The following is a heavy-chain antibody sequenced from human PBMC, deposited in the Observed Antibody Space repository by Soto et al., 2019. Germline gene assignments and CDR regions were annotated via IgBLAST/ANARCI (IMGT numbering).Heavy chain of an antibody. Sequence: PGLSLRLSXAASGFTFSSYWMSWVRQAPGKGLEWVANIKQDGSEKYYVDSVKGRFTISRDNAKNSLYLQMNSLRAEDTAVYYCAKMTTVTTKERYFDYWGQGTLVTVSS. CDR1: GFTFSSYW. CDR3: AKMTTVTTKERYFDY. J-gene: IGHJ4*02. V-gene: IGHV3-7*01. CDR2: IKQDGSEK. D-gene: IGHD4-17*01.